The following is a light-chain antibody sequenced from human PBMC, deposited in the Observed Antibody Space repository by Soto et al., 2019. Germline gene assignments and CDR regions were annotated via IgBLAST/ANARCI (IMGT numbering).Light chain of an antibody. J-gene: IGKJ4*01. CDR2: GAS. CDR1: QSVSSTN. V-gene: IGKV3-20*01. CDR3: QQFGSSPLLT. Sequence: EIVLTQSPGTLSLSPGEGATPSCRASQSVSSTNLAWYQQRPGQAPRLLIFGASNRATGVPDRFSGSGSGTDFTLAISRLEPEDFAVYYCQQFGSSPLLTFGGGTKVEIK.